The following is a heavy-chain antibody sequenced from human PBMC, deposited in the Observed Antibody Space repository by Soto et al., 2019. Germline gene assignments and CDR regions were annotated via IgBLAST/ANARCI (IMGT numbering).Heavy chain of an antibody. J-gene: IGHJ4*02. CDR1: GFSLSTNGVG. Sequence: QITLKESGPTLVKPTQTLTLTCTFSGFSLSTNGVGVGWIRQPPGKALEWLALIYWDNDERYSPSLKSRLIITKDTPKNQVVLTMTNMDPVDTPTYYCAHRRVGYGGPVYYFEYWGQGILVTVSS. CDR3: AHRRVGYGGPVYYFEY. V-gene: IGHV2-5*02. D-gene: IGHD4-17*01. CDR2: IYWDNDE.